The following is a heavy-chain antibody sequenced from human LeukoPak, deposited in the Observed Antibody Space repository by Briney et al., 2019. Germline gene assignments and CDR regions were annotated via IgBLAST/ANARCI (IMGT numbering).Heavy chain of an antibody. CDR3: ARGGGSSSWYYFDY. Sequence: GGSLRLSCAASGFTFSSYGMHWVRQAPGKGLEGVAVIWYDGSNKYYADSVKGRFTISRDNSQNTLYLQMNSLRAEDTAVYYCARGGGSSSWYYFDYWGQGTLVTVSS. CDR2: IWYDGSNK. J-gene: IGHJ4*02. V-gene: IGHV3-33*01. D-gene: IGHD6-13*01. CDR1: GFTFSSYG.